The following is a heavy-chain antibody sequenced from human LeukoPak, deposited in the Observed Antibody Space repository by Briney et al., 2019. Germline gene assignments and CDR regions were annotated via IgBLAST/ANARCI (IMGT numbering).Heavy chain of an antibody. CDR3: ARAPSSSWYYYGMDV. CDR2: IYPGDSDT. CDR1: GYSFTSYW. D-gene: IGHD6-13*01. V-gene: IGHV5-51*01. Sequence: GESLKISCKGSGYSFTSYWIGWVRQMPGKGLEWMGIIYPGDSDTRYSPSFQGQATISADKSISTAYLQWSSLKASDTAMYYCARAPSSSWYYYGMDVWGQGTTVTVSS. J-gene: IGHJ6*02.